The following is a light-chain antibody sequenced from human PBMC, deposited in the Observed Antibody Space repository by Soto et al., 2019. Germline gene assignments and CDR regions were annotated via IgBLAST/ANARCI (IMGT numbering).Light chain of an antibody. J-gene: IGKJ1*01. Sequence: DIVMTQSTLSLPVTPGEPASISCRSSQSLLHSNGYNYLDWYLQKPGQSPQLLIYLGSNRASGVPDRFSGSGSGTDFTLKISRVEAEDVGVYYCMQALQTPPWTFGQGTRWIS. CDR3: MQALQTPPWT. CDR1: QSLLHSNGYNY. CDR2: LGS. V-gene: IGKV2-28*01.